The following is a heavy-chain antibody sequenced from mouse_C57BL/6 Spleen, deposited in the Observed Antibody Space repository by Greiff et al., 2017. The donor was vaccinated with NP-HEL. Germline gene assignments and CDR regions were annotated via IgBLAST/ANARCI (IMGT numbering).Heavy chain of an antibody. Sequence: EVQLQQSGTVLARPGASVKMSCKTSGYTFTSYWMHWVKQRPGQGLEWIGAIYPGNSDTSYNQKFKGKAKLTAVTSASTAYMELSSLTNEDSAVYYCTRRRDSSGYVCDYWGQGTTLTVSS. D-gene: IGHD3-2*02. CDR1: GYTFTSYW. CDR3: TRRRDSSGYVCDY. CDR2: IYPGNSDT. J-gene: IGHJ2*01. V-gene: IGHV1-5*01.